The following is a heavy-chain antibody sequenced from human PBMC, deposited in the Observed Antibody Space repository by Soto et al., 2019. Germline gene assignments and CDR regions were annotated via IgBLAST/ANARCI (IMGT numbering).Heavy chain of an antibody. CDR3: ARSGYDLSPYYFDY. J-gene: IGHJ4*02. CDR1: GGSISSSSYY. D-gene: IGHD5-12*01. CDR2: IYYSGST. Sequence: SETLSLTCTVSGGSISSSSYYWGWIRQPPGKGLEWVGSIYYSGSTYYNPSLKSRVTISVDTSKNQFSLKLSSVTAADTAVYYCARSGYDLSPYYFDYWGQGTLVTVSS. V-gene: IGHV4-39*01.